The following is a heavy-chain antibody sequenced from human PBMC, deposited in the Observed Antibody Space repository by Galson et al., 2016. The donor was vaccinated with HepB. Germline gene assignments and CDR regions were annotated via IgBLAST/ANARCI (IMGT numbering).Heavy chain of an antibody. D-gene: IGHD3-9*01. V-gene: IGHV5-10-1*01. Sequence: QSGAEVKKPGESLRISCKGSGYSFTSYWISWVRQMPGKGLEWVGRIDPNDSYASYSPSFQGHVTISADKSINTAYLQWSSLKASDTAMYYCARHFYDILTGCYTLRGLDFWGQGTTVTVSS. CDR1: GYSFTSYW. CDR3: ARHFYDILTGCYTLRGLDF. J-gene: IGHJ6*02. CDR2: IDPNDSYA.